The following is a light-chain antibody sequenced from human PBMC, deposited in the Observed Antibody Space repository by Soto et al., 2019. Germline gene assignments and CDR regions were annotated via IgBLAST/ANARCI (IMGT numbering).Light chain of an antibody. CDR2: EDN. V-gene: IGLV6-57*04. J-gene: IGLJ2*01. CDR3: QSYDSNIDVV. CDR1: SGSIASNY. Sequence: NFMLTQPHSVSESPGKTVTISCTRSSGSIASNYVQWYQQRPGSAPTTVIYEDNQRPSGVPDRFSGSIDSSSNSASLTISGLKSEDEADYYCQSYDSNIDVVFGGGTKLTVL.